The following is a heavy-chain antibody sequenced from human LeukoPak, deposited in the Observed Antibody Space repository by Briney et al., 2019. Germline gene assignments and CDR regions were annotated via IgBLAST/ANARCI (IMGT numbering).Heavy chain of an antibody. V-gene: IGHV3-66*02. CDR2: IYSGGST. CDR1: GFTVSSNY. Sequence: PGGSLRLSCAASGFTVSSNYMSWVRQAPGKGLEWVSVIYSGGSTYYADSVKGRFTISRDNSKNTLYLQMNSLRAEDTAVYYCARAGVDCSSTSCYIPFGYWGQGTLVAVS. D-gene: IGHD2-2*02. CDR3: ARAGVDCSSTSCYIPFGY. J-gene: IGHJ4*02.